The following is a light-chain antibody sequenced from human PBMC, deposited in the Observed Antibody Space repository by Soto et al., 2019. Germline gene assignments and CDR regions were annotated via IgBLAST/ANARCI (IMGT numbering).Light chain of an antibody. J-gene: IGKJ1*01. V-gene: IGKV1-27*01. Sequence: DIPMTQSPSSLSESVGDGVTITCRASQGISNYLAWYQQKPRKVPKVLIYAASTLQSGVPSRFSGSGSGTDFTLTISNLQPEDVATYYCQKYDSVPQTFGQGTKVEIK. CDR3: QKYDSVPQT. CDR1: QGISNY. CDR2: AAS.